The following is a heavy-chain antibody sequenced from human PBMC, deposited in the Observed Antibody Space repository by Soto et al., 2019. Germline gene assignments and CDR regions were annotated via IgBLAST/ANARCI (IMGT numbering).Heavy chain of an antibody. CDR1: GLNFDDYS. CDR3: GRGGSDSPMAPGY. Sequence: PGGSLRLSCAASGLNFDDYSMHWVRQAPGKGLEWVSRINPDGSATNYADSVKGRFTISRDNAKNTLYLQMNSLRAEDTAVFYCGRGGSDSPMAPGYWGQGTLVTVSS. D-gene: IGHD5-18*01. V-gene: IGHV3-74*01. CDR2: INPDGSAT. J-gene: IGHJ4*02.